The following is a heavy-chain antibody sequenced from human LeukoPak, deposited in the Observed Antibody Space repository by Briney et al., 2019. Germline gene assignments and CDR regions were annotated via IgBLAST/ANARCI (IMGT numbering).Heavy chain of an antibody. CDR3: ARLYLTRRDGYNFAPTRYYYMDV. CDR2: INHSGST. D-gene: IGHD5-24*01. V-gene: IGHV4-34*01. CDR1: GGSFSGYY. J-gene: IGHJ6*03. Sequence: SETLSLTCAVYGGSFSGYYWSWIRQPPGKGLEWIGEINHSGSTNYNPSLKSRVTISVDTSKNQFSLKLSSVTAADTAVYYCARLYLTRRDGYNFAPTRYYYMDVWGKGTTVTISS.